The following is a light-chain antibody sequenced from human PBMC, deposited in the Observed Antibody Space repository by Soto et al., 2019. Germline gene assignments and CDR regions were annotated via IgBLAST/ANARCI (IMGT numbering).Light chain of an antibody. CDR3: QEYGSPSSS. CDR2: GAY. CDR1: QSINSDC. V-gene: IGKV3-20*01. J-gene: IGKJ2*01. Sequence: EIVLTQSPGTLSLAAGERATLSCRTSQSINSDCLAWYQQKPGQAPRLLIYGAYFRSAGIPDRFRGSGSGTAFTLIISRLEPEDFAVHYCQEYGSPSSSLGQGTRLEIK.